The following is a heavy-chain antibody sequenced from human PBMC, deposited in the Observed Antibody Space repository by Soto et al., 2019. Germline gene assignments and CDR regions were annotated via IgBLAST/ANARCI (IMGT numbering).Heavy chain of an antibody. CDR2: IIPIFGTA. D-gene: IGHD6-13*01. Sequence: QVQLVQSGAEVKKPGSSVKVSCKASGGTFSSYAISWVRQAPGQGLEWMGGIIPIFGTANYAQKFQGRVTITADESTSTAYMELSSLRSEDTAVCYCARGMYSSSWYDYYGMDVWGQGTTVTVSS. V-gene: IGHV1-69*01. J-gene: IGHJ6*02. CDR1: GGTFSSYA. CDR3: ARGMYSSSWYDYYGMDV.